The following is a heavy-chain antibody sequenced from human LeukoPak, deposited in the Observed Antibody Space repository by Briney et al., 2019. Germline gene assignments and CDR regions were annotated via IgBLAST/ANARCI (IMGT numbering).Heavy chain of an antibody. D-gene: IGHD5-18*01. CDR1: GYTFTGFC. J-gene: IGHJ4*02. CDR2: LNPNSGGT. CDR3: ARVLGAHRYGSIDH. V-gene: IGHV1-2*02. Sequence: GASVKVSCKASGYTFTGFCIHWVRQAPGQGLEWMGWLNPNSGGTNYAQNFQGRVTMTRDTSTSTVYMELSSLRSEDTAIYYCARVLGAHRYGSIDHWGQGTLVTVSS.